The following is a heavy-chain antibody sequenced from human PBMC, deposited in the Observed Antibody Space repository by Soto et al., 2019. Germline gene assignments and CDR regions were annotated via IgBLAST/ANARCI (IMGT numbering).Heavy chain of an antibody. D-gene: IGHD3-10*01. V-gene: IGHV4-59*01. J-gene: IGHJ5*02. Sequence: SETLSLTCTVSGGSISSYYWSWIRQPPGKGLEWIGYIYYSGSTNYNPSLKSRVTISVDTSKNQFSLKLSSVTAADTAVYYCARGGSYYGSGSYHPRWFDPWGQGTLVTVSS. CDR1: GGSISSYY. CDR2: IYYSGST. CDR3: ARGGSYYGSGSYHPRWFDP.